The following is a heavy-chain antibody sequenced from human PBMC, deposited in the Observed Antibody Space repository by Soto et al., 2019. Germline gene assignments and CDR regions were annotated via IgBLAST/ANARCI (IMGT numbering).Heavy chain of an antibody. D-gene: IGHD6-6*01. J-gene: IGHJ4*02. Sequence: GSLRLSCAASGFTFNTYWMSWVRQAPGKGLEWVANINQDGSAKYYVDSVKGRFTISRDNAKNSLFLQVNSLRAEDTAVYYCATSRAAPGNSWGQGTLVTVSS. CDR2: INQDGSAK. CDR3: ATSRAAPGNS. V-gene: IGHV3-7*01. CDR1: GFTFNTYW.